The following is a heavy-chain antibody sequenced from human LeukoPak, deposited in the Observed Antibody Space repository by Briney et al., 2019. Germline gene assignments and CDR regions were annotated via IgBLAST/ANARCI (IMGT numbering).Heavy chain of an antibody. V-gene: IGHV3-48*02. CDR2: ISCSRSTI. CDR3: ARELFGGSLNFDC. D-gene: IGHD1-26*01. CDR1: GFIFSTYS. J-gene: IGHJ4*02. Sequence: GGSLRLSCAASGFIFSTYSMNWVRQAPGKGLEWVSYISCSRSTIYYADSVKGRFTISRDNAQSSLFLQMDTLRDEDTAVYYCARELFGGSLNFDCWGQGTLVTVSS.